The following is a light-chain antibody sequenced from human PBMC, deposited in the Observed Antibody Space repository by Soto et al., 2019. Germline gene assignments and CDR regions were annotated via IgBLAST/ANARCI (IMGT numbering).Light chain of an antibody. CDR3: QQYGSSAPNT. Sequence: EIVLTQSPGTLSLSPGERATLSCKASQSVSSNYLAWYQQRPGQAPRLLIYGASSRATGIPDRFSGSGSGTAFTLTISRLEPEDFAMYYCQQYGSSAPNTFGQGTRLEIE. CDR2: GAS. J-gene: IGKJ5*01. CDR1: QSVSSNY. V-gene: IGKV3-20*01.